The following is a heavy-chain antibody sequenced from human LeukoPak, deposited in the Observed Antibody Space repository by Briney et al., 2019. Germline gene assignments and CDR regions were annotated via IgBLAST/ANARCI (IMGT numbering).Heavy chain of an antibody. J-gene: IGHJ4*02. CDR1: GFTFSSYS. V-gene: IGHV3-21*01. CDR2: ISSSSSYI. D-gene: IGHD3-10*01. Sequence: GGSLRLSCAASGFTFSSYSMNWVRQAPGKGLEWASSISSSSSYIYYADSVKGRFTISRDNAKNSLYLQMNSLRAEDTAVYYCARGVSMVRGVAYFDYWGQGTLVTVSS. CDR3: ARGVSMVRGVAYFDY.